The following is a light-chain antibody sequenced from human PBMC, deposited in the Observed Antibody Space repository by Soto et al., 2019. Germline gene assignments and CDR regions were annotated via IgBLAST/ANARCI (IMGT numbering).Light chain of an antibody. CDR2: AAS. J-gene: IGKJ1*01. CDR1: QSISSY. CDR3: QQSYSTLWT. V-gene: IGKV1-39*01. Sequence: DIQMTQSPSSLSASVGDRVTITCRASQSISSYLNWYQQKPGKAPKLLIYAASSLQSGVPSRFSVSRSGTDFTLTISSLQPEDFATYYCQQSYSTLWTFGQGTKV.